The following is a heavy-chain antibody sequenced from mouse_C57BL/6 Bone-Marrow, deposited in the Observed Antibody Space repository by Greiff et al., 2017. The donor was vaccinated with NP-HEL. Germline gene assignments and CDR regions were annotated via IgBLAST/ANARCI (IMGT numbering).Heavy chain of an antibody. Sequence: EVQLQQSGPVLVKPGASVKMSCKASGYTFTDYYMNWVKQSHGKSLEWIGVINPYNGGTSYNQKFKGKATLTVDKSSSTAYMELNSLTSEDSAVYYCARHPYYYGSSYWYFDVWGTGTTVTVSS. CDR3: ARHPYYYGSSYWYFDV. V-gene: IGHV1-19*01. D-gene: IGHD1-1*01. J-gene: IGHJ1*03. CDR1: GYTFTDYY. CDR2: INPYNGGT.